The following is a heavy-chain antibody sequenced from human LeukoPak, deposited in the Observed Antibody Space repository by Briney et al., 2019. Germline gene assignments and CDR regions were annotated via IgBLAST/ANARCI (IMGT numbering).Heavy chain of an antibody. Sequence: ASVKVSCKASGYTFTSYYMHWVRQAPGQGLEWMGLINPNSGGTNYAQKFQGRVTMTRDTSISTAYMELSRLRSDDTAVYYCASLYDSSGYYYENWFDPWGQGTLVTVSS. V-gene: IGHV1-2*06. CDR2: INPNSGGT. CDR1: GYTFTSYY. J-gene: IGHJ5*02. CDR3: ASLYDSSGYYYENWFDP. D-gene: IGHD3-22*01.